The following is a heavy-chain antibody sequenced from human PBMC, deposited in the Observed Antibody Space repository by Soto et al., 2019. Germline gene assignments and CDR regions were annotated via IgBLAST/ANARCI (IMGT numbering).Heavy chain of an antibody. V-gene: IGHV5-10-1*01. J-gene: IGHJ6*02. Sequence: GESLKISCKGSGYSFTSNWSNWVRQMPGNGLEWMGRIDPSHSQHNYDQSLLGHVTISADKSTSSGYVEWNSLKASDPAMYHRAGRCLGDNSFSSSAMDLWSQGTTETLAS. D-gene: IGHD6-6*01. CDR3: AGRCLGDNSFSSSAMDL. CDR2: IDPSHSQH. CDR1: GYSFTSNW.